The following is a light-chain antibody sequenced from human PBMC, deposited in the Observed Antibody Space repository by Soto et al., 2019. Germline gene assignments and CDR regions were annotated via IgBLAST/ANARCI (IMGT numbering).Light chain of an antibody. CDR3: QQYNHWFT. CDR1: QSINNN. V-gene: IGKV3D-15*01. J-gene: IGKJ4*01. Sequence: EVVMTQSPATLSVSPGESATLSCRASQSINNNLAWYQQMPGQPPRLVIYGASTRATGIPGRFSGSGSGTEFTLTISSLQSEDSAVYYCQQYNHWFTLGGGTKVEIK. CDR2: GAS.